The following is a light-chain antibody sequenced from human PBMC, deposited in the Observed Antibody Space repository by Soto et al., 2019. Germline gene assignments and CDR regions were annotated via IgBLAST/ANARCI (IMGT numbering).Light chain of an antibody. CDR2: DAS. Sequence: EIVMTHSPATLSLSPWERATLSRRASQSVSSYLAWYQQKPGQAPRLLIYDASNRATGIPARFSGSGSGTDFTLTISSLEPEDFAVYYCQQRSNWLITFGQGTRLETK. J-gene: IGKJ5*01. CDR1: QSVSSY. CDR3: QQRSNWLIT. V-gene: IGKV3-11*01.